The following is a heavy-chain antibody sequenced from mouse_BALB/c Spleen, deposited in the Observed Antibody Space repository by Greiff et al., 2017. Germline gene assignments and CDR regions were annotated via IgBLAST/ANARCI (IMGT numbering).Heavy chain of an antibody. CDR2: INPSNGGT. J-gene: IGHJ2*01. CDR1: GYTFTSYY. D-gene: IGHD1-1*01. Sequence: QVQLQQSGAELVKPGASVKLSCKASGYTFTSYYMYWVKQRPGQGLEWIGEINPSNGGTNFNEKFKSKATLTVDKSSSTAYMQLSSLTSEDSAVYYCTRSHYYGSRGYFDYWGQGTTLTVSS. CDR3: TRSHYYGSRGYFDY. V-gene: IGHV1S81*02.